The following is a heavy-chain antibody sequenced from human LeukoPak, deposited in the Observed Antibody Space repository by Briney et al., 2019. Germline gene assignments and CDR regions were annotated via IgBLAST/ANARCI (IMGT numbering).Heavy chain of an antibody. D-gene: IGHD6-13*01. V-gene: IGHV4-39*01. Sequence: PSETLSLTCTVSGGSISSSSYYWGWLRQPPGRGLEWIGSIYYSGSTYYNPSLKSRVTISVDTSKNQYSLKLSSVTAADTAVYYCARLPHRYSSSWYGYYYYGMDVWGQGTTVTVSS. J-gene: IGHJ6*02. CDR2: IYYSGST. CDR1: GGSISSSSYY. CDR3: ARLPHRYSSSWYGYYYYGMDV.